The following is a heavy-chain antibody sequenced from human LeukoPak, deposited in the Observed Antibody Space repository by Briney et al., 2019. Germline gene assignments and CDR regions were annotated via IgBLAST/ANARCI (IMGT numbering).Heavy chain of an antibody. Sequence: ASVKVSCKVSGYTLTELSMHWVRQAPGKGLEWMGGFDPEDGETIYAQKFQGRVTMTEDTSTDTAYMELSSLRSEDTAVYYCATDGAGIAAAGADYWGQGTLVTVSS. D-gene: IGHD6-13*01. CDR3: ATDGAGIAAAGADY. CDR1: GYTLTELS. V-gene: IGHV1-24*01. J-gene: IGHJ4*02. CDR2: FDPEDGET.